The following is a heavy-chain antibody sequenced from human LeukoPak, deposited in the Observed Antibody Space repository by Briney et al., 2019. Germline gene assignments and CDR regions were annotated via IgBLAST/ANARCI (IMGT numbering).Heavy chain of an antibody. CDR2: IYHSGTTYSGST. J-gene: IGHJ4*02. CDR1: GASMSNYY. Sequence: SETLSLTCNVSGASMSNYYWVWIRQPPGKGLEWIGSIYHSGTTYSGSTYYNPSLKSRVTISLDTSKNQFSLKLSSVTAADTAVYYCARSRGYSVTADYWGQGTLVTVSS. D-gene: IGHD5-18*01. V-gene: IGHV4-39*07. CDR3: ARSRGYSVTADY.